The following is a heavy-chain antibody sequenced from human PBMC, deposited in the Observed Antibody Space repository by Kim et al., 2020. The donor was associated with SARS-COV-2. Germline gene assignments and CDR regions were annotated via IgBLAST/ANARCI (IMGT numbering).Heavy chain of an antibody. J-gene: IGHJ4*02. D-gene: IGHD3-10*01. Sequence: SPSFQGQVTISADKSISTAYLQWSRLKASDTAMYYCARPYGSGSWGYFDYWGQGTLVTVSS. V-gene: IGHV5-51*01. CDR3: ARPYGSGSWGYFDY.